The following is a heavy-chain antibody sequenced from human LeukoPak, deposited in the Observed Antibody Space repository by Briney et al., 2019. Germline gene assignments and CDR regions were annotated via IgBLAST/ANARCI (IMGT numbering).Heavy chain of an antibody. D-gene: IGHD3-10*01. Sequence: SETLSLTCTVSGGSISSYYWSWIRQPPGKGLEWVGYIYYSGSTNYNPSLKSRVTISVDTSKNQFSLKLSSVTAADTAVYYCARDNFYGSGSFDYWGQGTLVTVSS. CDR2: IYYSGST. J-gene: IGHJ4*02. CDR1: GGSISSYY. V-gene: IGHV4-59*01. CDR3: ARDNFYGSGSFDY.